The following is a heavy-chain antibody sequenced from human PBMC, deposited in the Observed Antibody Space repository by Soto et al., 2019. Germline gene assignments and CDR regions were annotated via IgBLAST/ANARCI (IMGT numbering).Heavy chain of an antibody. V-gene: IGHV4-31*03. D-gene: IGHD4-17*01. CDR2: IYYSGTT. Sequence: SSETLSLTCTVSGGSISSGDYYWSWIRQHPGKGLEWIGCIYYSGTTYYNPSLQSRVTLSIDTSKNLFSLKLSSVTAADTAVYYCARGAATVTPGWFDPWGQGTLVTVSS. J-gene: IGHJ5*02. CDR3: ARGAATVTPGWFDP. CDR1: GGSISSGDYY.